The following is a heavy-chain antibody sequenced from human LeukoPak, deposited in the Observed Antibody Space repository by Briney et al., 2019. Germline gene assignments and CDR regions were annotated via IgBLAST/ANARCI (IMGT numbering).Heavy chain of an antibody. J-gene: IGHJ5*02. CDR2: IYSGGST. CDR3: AQGTRDSSSWGRFDP. CDR1: GGSISSSNW. D-gene: IGHD6-13*01. V-gene: IGHV3-66*01. Sequence: ETLSLTCAVSGGSISSSNWWSWVRQPPGKGLEWVSVIYSGGSTYYADSVKGRLIISRDNSKNTLYLQMNSLRAEDTAVYYCAQGTRDSSSWGRFDPWGQGTLVTVSS.